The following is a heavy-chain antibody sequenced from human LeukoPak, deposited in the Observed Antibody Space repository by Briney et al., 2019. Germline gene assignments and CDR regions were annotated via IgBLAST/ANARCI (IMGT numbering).Heavy chain of an antibody. CDR2: INPDGSET. CDR3: ARELPPLVKYYFDY. D-gene: IGHD1-26*01. CDR1: GFTFSTYW. J-gene: IGHJ4*02. V-gene: IGHV3-7*01. Sequence: GGSLRLSCAASGFTFSTYWMSWVRQAPGKGLEWVANINPDGSETYYVDSVKGRFTISRDNSKNTLYLQMNSLRAEDTAVYYCARELPPLVKYYFDYWGQGTLVTVSS.